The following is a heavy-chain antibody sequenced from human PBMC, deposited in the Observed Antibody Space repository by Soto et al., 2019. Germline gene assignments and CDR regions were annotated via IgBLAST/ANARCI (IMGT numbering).Heavy chain of an antibody. Sequence: LSLTCTVSGGSISSYYWSWIRQPPGKRLEWIGYIYYSGSTNYNPSLKSRVTISVDTSKNQFSLKLSSVTAADTAVYYCARVGSAAVAGIWWFDPWGQGTLVTVSS. V-gene: IGHV4-59*01. D-gene: IGHD6-19*01. J-gene: IGHJ5*02. CDR1: GGSISSYY. CDR2: IYYSGST. CDR3: ARVGSAAVAGIWWFDP.